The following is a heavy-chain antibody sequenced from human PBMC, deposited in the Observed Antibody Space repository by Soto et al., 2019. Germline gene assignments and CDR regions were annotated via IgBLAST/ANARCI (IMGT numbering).Heavy chain of an antibody. D-gene: IGHD3-9*01. J-gene: IGHJ6*02. CDR2: FDPEDGET. CDR3: ATEKYDILTGYYIAPSGDYYYGMDV. CDR1: GYTLTELS. Sequence: ASVKVSCKVSGYTLTELSMHWVRQAPGKGLEWMGGFDPEDGETIYAQKFQGRVTMTEDTSTDTAYMELSSLRSEDTAVYYCATEKYDILTGYYIAPSGDYYYGMDVWGQGTTVTVSS. V-gene: IGHV1-24*01.